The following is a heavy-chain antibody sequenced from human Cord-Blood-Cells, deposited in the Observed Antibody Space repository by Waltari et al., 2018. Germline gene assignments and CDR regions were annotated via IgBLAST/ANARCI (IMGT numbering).Heavy chain of an antibody. J-gene: IGHJ1*01. CDR3: ARGGLEYFQH. V-gene: IGHV4-34*01. CDR2: INHSGST. CDR1: GGSFSGYY. Sequence: QVQLQQWGAGLLKPSETLSLTCAAYGGSFSGYYWSWIRQPPGKGLEWIGEINHSGSTNYNPSLKSRVTISVDTSKNQFSLKLSSVTAADTAVYYCARGGLEYFQHWGQGTLVTVSS.